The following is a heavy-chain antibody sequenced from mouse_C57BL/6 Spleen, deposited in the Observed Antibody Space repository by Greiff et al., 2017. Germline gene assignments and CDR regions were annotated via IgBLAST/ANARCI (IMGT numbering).Heavy chain of an antibody. CDR3: ARKEGNWGYYFDY. V-gene: IGHV1-80*01. J-gene: IGHJ2*01. CDR1: GYAFSSYW. CDR2: IYPGDGDT. D-gene: IGHD4-1*01. Sequence: QVQLQQSGAELVKPGASVKISCKASGYAFSSYWMIWVKQRPGKGLEWIGQIYPGDGDTNYNGKFKGKATLTADKSSSTAYMQLSSLTSEDSAVYFCARKEGNWGYYFDYWGQGTTLTVSS.